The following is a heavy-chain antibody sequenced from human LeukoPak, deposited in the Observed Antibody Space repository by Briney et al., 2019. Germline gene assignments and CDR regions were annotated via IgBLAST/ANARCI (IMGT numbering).Heavy chain of an antibody. CDR2: IYYSGST. CDR3: ARDRRDGYNYRYYFDY. J-gene: IGHJ4*02. D-gene: IGHD5-24*01. Sequence: SETLSLTCTVSGDSISSSTDYWDWIRQPPGKGLEWIGYIYYSGSTNYNPSLKSRVTISVDTSKNQFSLKLSSVTAADTAVYYCARDRRDGYNYRYYFDYWGQGTLVTVSS. CDR1: GDSISSSTDY. V-gene: IGHV4-61*01.